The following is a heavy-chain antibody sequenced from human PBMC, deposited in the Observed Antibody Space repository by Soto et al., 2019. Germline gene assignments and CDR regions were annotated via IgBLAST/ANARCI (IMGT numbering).Heavy chain of an antibody. CDR1: GFTFITYG. Sequence: PVVSLRLSCAASGFTFITYGMHWVRQAPGKGLEWVAFISYDGNNKDYADSVKGRFDISRDNSKKTLYLHMNSLRLEDTFVYYCASPLYCNGGNCYAGFDYWGRGALVTVSS. V-gene: IGHV3-30*09. CDR2: ISYDGNNK. D-gene: IGHD2-15*01. J-gene: IGHJ4*02. CDR3: ASPLYCNGGNCYAGFDY.